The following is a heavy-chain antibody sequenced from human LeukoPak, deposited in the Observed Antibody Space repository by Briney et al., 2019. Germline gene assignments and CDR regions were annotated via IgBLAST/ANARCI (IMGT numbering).Heavy chain of an antibody. J-gene: IGHJ3*02. CDR2: ISWNSGSI. V-gene: IGHV3-9*01. CDR1: GFTFDDYA. Sequence: PGRSLRLSCAASGFTFDDYAMHWVRQAPGKGLEWVSGISWNSGSIGYADSVKGRFTISRDNAKNSLYLQMNSLRAEDTALYYCAKDQLRDGYNGPLGGDAFDTWGQGTMVTVSS. CDR3: AKDQLRDGYNGPLGGDAFDT. D-gene: IGHD5-24*01.